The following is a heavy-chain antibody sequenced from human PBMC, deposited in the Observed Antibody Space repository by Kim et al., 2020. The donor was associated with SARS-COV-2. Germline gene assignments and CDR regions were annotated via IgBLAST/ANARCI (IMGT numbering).Heavy chain of an antibody. Sequence: ADSVKGRFTISRDNAKNSLYLQMTSLRAEDTAVYYCARDFWDGTTFDYWGQGTLVTVSS. J-gene: IGHJ4*02. V-gene: IGHV3-21*01. CDR3: ARDFWDGTTFDY. D-gene: IGHD1-7*01.